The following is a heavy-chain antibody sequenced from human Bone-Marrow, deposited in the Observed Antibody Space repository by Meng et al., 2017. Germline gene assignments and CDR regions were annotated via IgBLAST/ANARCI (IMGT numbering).Heavy chain of an antibody. CDR3: ARVTPEVRGVILNWFDP. CDR1: GYSISSGYY. D-gene: IGHD3-10*01. Sequence: ESLKISCTVSGYSISSGYYWGWIRQPPGKGLEWIGSIYHSGSTYYNPSLKSRVTISVDTSKNQFSLKLSSVTAADTAVYYCARVTPEVRGVILNWFDPWGQGTLVTVSS. V-gene: IGHV4-38-2*02. J-gene: IGHJ5*02. CDR2: IYHSGST.